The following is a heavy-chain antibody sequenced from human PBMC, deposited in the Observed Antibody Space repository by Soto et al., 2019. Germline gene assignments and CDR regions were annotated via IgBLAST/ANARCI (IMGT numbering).Heavy chain of an antibody. CDR1: GYSVTSSDYY. Sequence: SETLSLTCSVSGYSVTSSDYYWAWIRQPPGKGLEWIGSMFYSGLTYYNPSLKSRVTLSVGTSKNQFSVRLNSVTAADTAVYYCAPLSVSLSGPYGIHVWGQGTTVTVSS. D-gene: IGHD2-15*01. V-gene: IGHV4-39*01. J-gene: IGHJ6*02. CDR3: APLSVSLSGPYGIHV. CDR2: MFYSGLT.